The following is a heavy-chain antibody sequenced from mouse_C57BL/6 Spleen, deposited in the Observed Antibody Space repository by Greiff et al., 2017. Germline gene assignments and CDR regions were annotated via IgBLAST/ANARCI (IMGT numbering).Heavy chain of an antibody. D-gene: IGHD2-3*01. CDR3: AREGLLHAMDY. CDR1: GFTFSSYA. J-gene: IGHJ4*01. V-gene: IGHV5-4*01. CDR2: ISDGGSYT. Sequence: EVQRVESGGGLVKPGGSLKLSCAPSGFTFSSYAMSWVRQTPEKRLEWVATISDGGSYTYYPDNVKGRFTISRDNAKNNLYLQMSHLKSEDTAMYYCAREGLLHAMDYWGQGTSVTVSS.